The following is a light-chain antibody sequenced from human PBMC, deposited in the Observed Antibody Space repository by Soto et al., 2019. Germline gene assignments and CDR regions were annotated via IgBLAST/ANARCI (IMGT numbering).Light chain of an antibody. Sequence: DIQMTQSPSSLSASVGDRVTITCQASQDINKNLIWYQQKPGKAHKLLIYDAYDLETGVQSRFSGSGSGTGFTFTISSLQPEDFATYYCQQYESLPLTFGQGTRLENK. J-gene: IGKJ5*01. CDR1: QDINKN. V-gene: IGKV1-33*01. CDR2: DAY. CDR3: QQYESLPLT.